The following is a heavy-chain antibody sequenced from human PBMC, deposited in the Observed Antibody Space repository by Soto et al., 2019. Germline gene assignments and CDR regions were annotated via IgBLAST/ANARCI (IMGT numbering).Heavy chain of an antibody. V-gene: IGHV6-1*01. CDR3: ARGYYDSRGYRGSWFDP. CDR1: GDSASSNSAT. J-gene: IGHJ5*02. CDR2: TYCRSTCYN. D-gene: IGHD3-22*01. Sequence: SQSLSLTCAISGDSASSNSATWNWIRQSPSRGLEWLGRTYCRSTCYNDYAVSVKSRITFNADTSKNQFSLELTSVTPEDSAVYYCARGYYDSRGYRGSWFDPWGQRTLVTVSS.